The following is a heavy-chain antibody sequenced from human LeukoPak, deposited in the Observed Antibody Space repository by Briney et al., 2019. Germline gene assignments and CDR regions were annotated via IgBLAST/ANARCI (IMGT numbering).Heavy chain of an antibody. J-gene: IGHJ4*02. Sequence: GSSVKVSCKASGGTFSSYAISWVRQAPGQGLEWMGWINPNSGGTNYAQKFQGRVTMTRDTSISTAYMELSRPRSDDTAVYYCARDKGEAPDYWGQGTLVTVSS. V-gene: IGHV1-2*02. CDR2: INPNSGGT. CDR3: ARDKGEAPDY. CDR1: GGTFSSYA. D-gene: IGHD3-16*01.